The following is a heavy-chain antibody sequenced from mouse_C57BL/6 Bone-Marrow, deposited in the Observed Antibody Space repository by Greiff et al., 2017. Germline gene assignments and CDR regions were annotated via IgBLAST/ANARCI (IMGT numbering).Heavy chain of an antibody. CDR3: ERGGPGAY. CDR1: GYAFSSSW. V-gene: IGHV1-82*01. CDR2: IYPGDGDT. Sequence: VQLQQSGPELVKPGASVKISCKASGYAFSSSWMNWVKQRPGKGLEWIGRIYPGDGDTNYNGKFKGKATMTADKSSSTAYMQLCSLTSVDSAVYFCERGGPGAYWGQGTLVTVSA. J-gene: IGHJ3*01.